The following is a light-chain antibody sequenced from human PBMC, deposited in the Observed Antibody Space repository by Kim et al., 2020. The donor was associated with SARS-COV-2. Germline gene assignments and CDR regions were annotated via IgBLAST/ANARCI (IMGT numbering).Light chain of an antibody. J-gene: IGKJ1*01. CDR1: QSISSW. Sequence: GDRVTITCRASQSISSWLAWYQQKPGKAPKLLIYAASSLERGVPSRFSGRGSGTAFTFTISSLQPDDFATYYCQQYNSYSWTFGQG. V-gene: IGKV1-5*01. CDR2: AAS. CDR3: QQYNSYSWT.